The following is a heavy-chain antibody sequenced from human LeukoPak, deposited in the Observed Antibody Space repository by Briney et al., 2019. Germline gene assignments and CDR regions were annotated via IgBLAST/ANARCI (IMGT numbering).Heavy chain of an antibody. CDR1: GGSFSGYY. V-gene: IGHV4-34*01. J-gene: IGHJ5*02. D-gene: IGHD2-15*01. Sequence: SETLSLTCAVYGGSFSGYYWSWIRQPPGKGLEWIGETNHSGSTNYNPSLKSRVTISVDTSKNQFSLELSSVTAADTAVYYCARGVGYCSGGSCYSYWFDPWGQGTLVTVSS. CDR2: TNHSGST. CDR3: ARGVGYCSGGSCYSYWFDP.